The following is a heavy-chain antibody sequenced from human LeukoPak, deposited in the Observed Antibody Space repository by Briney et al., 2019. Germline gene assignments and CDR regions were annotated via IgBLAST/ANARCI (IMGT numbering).Heavy chain of an antibody. CDR3: AKSATNPYSNAYYYYYYMDV. D-gene: IGHD4-11*01. CDR2: IWYGGSNK. J-gene: IGHJ6*03. Sequence: GRSLRLSCAASGFTFSSYGMHWVRQAPGKGLEWVAVIWYGGSNKYYADSVKGRFTISRDNSKNTLYLQMNSLRAEDTAVYYCAKSATNPYSNAYYYYYYMDVWGKGTTVTVSS. V-gene: IGHV3-30*18. CDR1: GFTFSSYG.